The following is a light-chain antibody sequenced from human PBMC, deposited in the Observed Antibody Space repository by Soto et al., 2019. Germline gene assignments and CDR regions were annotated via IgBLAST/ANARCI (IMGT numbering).Light chain of an antibody. CDR1: SSDVGGYNY. J-gene: IGLJ3*02. CDR3: SSYAGGNNLV. Sequence: QSALTQPPSASGSPGQSVTISCTGTSSDVGGYNYVSWYQQHPGKAPKLMIYEVSKRPSGGPDRFSGSKSGNTASLTVSGLQAEDEADDYCSSYAGGNNLVFGGGTEVTVL. V-gene: IGLV2-8*01. CDR2: EVS.